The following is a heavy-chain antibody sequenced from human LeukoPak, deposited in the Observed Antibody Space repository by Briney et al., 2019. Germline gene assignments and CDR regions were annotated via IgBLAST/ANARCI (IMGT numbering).Heavy chain of an antibody. J-gene: IGHJ4*02. D-gene: IGHD3-22*01. Sequence: SGGSLRLSCAASGFTFSSYGMHWVRQAPGKGLEWVAVIWYDGSNKYYADSVKGRFTISRDNSKNTLYLQMNSLRAGDTAVYYCARDLLGDSSGRFPDYYFDYWGQGTLVTVSS. CDR1: GFTFSSYG. CDR3: ARDLLGDSSGRFPDYYFDY. V-gene: IGHV3-33*01. CDR2: IWYDGSNK.